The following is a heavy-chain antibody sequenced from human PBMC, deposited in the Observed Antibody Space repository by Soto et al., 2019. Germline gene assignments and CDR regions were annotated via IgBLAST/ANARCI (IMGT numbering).Heavy chain of an antibody. D-gene: IGHD3-22*01. Sequence: RQPPGKGLEWIGEINHSGSTNYNPSLKSRVTISVDTSKNQFSLKLSSVTAADTAVYYCARRRTYYYDSSGYYYFDYWGQGTPVNVSS. CDR3: ARRRTYYYDSSGYYYFDY. J-gene: IGHJ4*02. CDR2: INHSGST. V-gene: IGHV4-34*01.